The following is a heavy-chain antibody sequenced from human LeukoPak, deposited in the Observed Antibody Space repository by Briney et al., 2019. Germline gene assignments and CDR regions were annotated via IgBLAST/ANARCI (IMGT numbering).Heavy chain of an antibody. CDR1: GFTFSSYG. Sequence: GGSLRLSCAASGFTFSSYGMHWVRQAPGKGLEWVAVISYDGSNKYYADSVKGRFTISRDNSKNTLYLQMNSLRAEDTAVYYCARDYSWYAVNYFDYWGQGTLVTVSS. J-gene: IGHJ4*02. CDR2: ISYDGSNK. V-gene: IGHV3-30*03. D-gene: IGHD6-13*01. CDR3: ARDYSWYAVNYFDY.